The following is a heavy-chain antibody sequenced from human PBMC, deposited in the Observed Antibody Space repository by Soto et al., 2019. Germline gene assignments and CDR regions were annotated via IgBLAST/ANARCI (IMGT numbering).Heavy chain of an antibody. J-gene: IGHJ4*02. CDR3: ARDTGKFFDY. CDR2: ISQHNGNT. Sequence: HVQLVQSGGELKKPGASVKVSCNTSGYTFNTYFITWVRQAPGQGLEWMGWISQHNGNTNYAEKFQGRVTMTADTITKTAYMALRNLRIDETAVYYCARDTGKFFDYWGQGTPFNVSS. V-gene: IGHV1-18*01. CDR1: GYTFNTYF.